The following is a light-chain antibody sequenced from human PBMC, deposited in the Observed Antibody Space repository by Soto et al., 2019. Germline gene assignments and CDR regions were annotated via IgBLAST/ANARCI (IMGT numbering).Light chain of an antibody. V-gene: IGLV1-40*01. Sequence: QTVVTQPPSVSGAPGQRVTISCTGGSSNIGAGYDVHWYQQLPGTAPKLLVSGNTNRPSGVPDRFSGSKSGTSASLAITGLQAEDEADYYCQSFDSSLSGWVFGGGTKLTVL. CDR2: GNT. CDR1: SSNIGAGYD. J-gene: IGLJ3*02. CDR3: QSFDSSLSGWV.